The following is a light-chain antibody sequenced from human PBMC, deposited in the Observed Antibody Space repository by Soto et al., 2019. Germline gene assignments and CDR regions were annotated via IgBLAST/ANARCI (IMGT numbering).Light chain of an antibody. V-gene: IGKV3-15*01. CDR1: QSVSSN. CDR3: QQYNNLLDT. Sequence: EIVMTQSPATLSVSPGERATLSCRASQSVSSNLAWYQQKPGQAPRLLIYGASTRATGIPARFSGSGSGTEFTLTISSLQAEDFAVYDCQQYNNLLDTFGQGTKLEIK. J-gene: IGKJ2*01. CDR2: GAS.